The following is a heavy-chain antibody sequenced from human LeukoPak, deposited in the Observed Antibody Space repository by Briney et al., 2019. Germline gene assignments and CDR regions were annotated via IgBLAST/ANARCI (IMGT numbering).Heavy chain of an antibody. CDR2: ISGYNGNT. J-gene: IGHJ3*02. Sequence: ASVKVSCKASTYTFTRYGISWVRQAPGQGLEWMGRISGYNGNTNYAQKFLGRVSMTADTATSTAYMELRSLTSDDTAMYYCARAGGIAVAGSAFDIWGQGTMVTVSS. CDR3: ARAGGIAVAGSAFDI. V-gene: IGHV1-18*01. CDR1: TYTFTRYG. D-gene: IGHD6-19*01.